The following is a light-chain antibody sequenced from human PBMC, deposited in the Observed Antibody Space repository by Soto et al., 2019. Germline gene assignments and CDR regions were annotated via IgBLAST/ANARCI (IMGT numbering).Light chain of an antibody. CDR3: SSYTSSSTPRYV. J-gene: IGLJ1*01. CDR1: SSDVGGYNY. V-gene: IGLV2-14*01. CDR2: DVS. Sequence: SALTPPASVSGSPGQSITISCTGTSSDVGGYNYVSWYQQHPGKAPKLMIYDVSNRPSGVSNRFSGSKSGNTASLTISGLQAEDEADYYCSSYTSSSTPRYVFGTGTKVTVL.